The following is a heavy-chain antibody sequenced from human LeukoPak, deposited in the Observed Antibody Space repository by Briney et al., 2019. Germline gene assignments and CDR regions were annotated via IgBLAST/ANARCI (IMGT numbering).Heavy chain of an antibody. D-gene: IGHD2-15*01. Sequence: PGGSLRLSCIASGFTFRNYGMSWVRQAPGKGLEWVSGLSDAGVRIFYSDSVQGRFTISRDNSKSTLCLQMNSLRAEDTAVYYCAKQLGYCSDGSCYFPYWGQGTLVTVSS. V-gene: IGHV3-23*01. CDR3: AKQLGYCSDGSCYFPY. CDR1: GFTFRNYG. CDR2: LSDAGVRI. J-gene: IGHJ4*02.